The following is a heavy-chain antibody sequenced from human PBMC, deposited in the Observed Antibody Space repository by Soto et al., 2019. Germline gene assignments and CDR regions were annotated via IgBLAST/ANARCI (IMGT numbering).Heavy chain of an antibody. Sequence: GESLKISCKGSGYSFTSYWIGWVRQMPGKGLEWMGIIYPGDSDTRYSPSFQGQVTISADKSISTACLQWSSLKAPDTAMDYWASGSGIWYDAFDIWGQGTMVTVSS. V-gene: IGHV5-51*01. CDR3: ASGSGIWYDAFDI. J-gene: IGHJ3*02. CDR1: GYSFTSYW. D-gene: IGHD6-13*01. CDR2: IYPGDSDT.